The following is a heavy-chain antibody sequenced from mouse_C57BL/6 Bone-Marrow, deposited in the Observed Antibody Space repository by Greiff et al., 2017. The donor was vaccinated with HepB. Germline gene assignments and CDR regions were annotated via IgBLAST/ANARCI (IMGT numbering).Heavy chain of an antibody. CDR2: IDPETGGT. J-gene: IGHJ2*01. CDR3: TRRYYGRKGYYFDY. D-gene: IGHD1-1*01. CDR1: GYTFTDYE. Sequence: QVHVKQSGAELVRPGASVTLSCKASGYTFTDYEMHWVKQTPVHGLEWIGAIDPETGGTAYNQKFKGKAILTADKSSSTAYMELRSLTSEDSAVYYCTRRYYGRKGYYFDYWGQGTTLTVSS. V-gene: IGHV1-15*01.